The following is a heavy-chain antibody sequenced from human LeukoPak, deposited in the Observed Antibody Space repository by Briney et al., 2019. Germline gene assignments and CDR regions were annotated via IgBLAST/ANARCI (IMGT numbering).Heavy chain of an antibody. CDR1: GYTFTRHA. J-gene: IGHJ4*02. CDR2: INAGNGDT. CDR3: ARDYYDSSGAISFDY. Sequence: ASVKVSCRASGYTFTRHAIHWVRQAPGQRLEWMGWINAGNGDTKYSQKFQGRVTITRDTSASTAYMELSSLRSEDTAVYYCARDYYDSSGAISFDYWGQGTLVTVSS. D-gene: IGHD3-22*01. V-gene: IGHV1-3*01.